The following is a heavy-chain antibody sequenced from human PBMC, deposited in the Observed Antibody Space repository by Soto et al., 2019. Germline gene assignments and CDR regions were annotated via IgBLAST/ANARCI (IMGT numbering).Heavy chain of an antibody. D-gene: IGHD3-16*01. CDR3: ARGDSPYVWFNEF. Sequence: QEQLAQSGAEVKKPGSSVKVSCKDPGGLFSSYAISWVRQAPGQGLEWMGGIIPVFGTPYYAQKFQGRVTITADESTNTAYMELSSLRSEDTAMYYCARGDSPYVWFNEFWGQGSLVTVSS. CDR2: IIPVFGTP. CDR1: GGLFSSYA. V-gene: IGHV1-69*01. J-gene: IGHJ4*02.